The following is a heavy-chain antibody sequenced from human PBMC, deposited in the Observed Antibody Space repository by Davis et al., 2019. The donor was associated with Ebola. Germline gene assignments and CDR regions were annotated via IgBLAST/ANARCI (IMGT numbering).Heavy chain of an antibody. CDR1: GFTFSDYW. Sequence: GESLKISCAASGFTFSDYWMTWVRQAPGKGLEWVANIKQDETEKYYVDSVKGRFTISRDNAKNSLYLQMNNLRAKDTAVYFCARALQPFDYWGQGTLVTVSS. D-gene: IGHD5-18*01. V-gene: IGHV3-7*04. CDR3: ARALQPFDY. CDR2: IKQDETEK. J-gene: IGHJ4*02.